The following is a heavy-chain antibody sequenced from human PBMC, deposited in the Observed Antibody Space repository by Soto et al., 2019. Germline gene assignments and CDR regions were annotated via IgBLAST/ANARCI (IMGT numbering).Heavy chain of an antibody. Sequence: PSETLSLTCTVSGGSISSDDFYWSWIRQPPGKGRELIGNIYYSGSTYYNPSLRSRAITSEDTSQNQFSLKLSSVTAAYSAGYFCAGADDFRGRFDYWGQGALVTVSS. CDR3: AGADDFRGRFDY. V-gene: IGHV4-30-4*08. J-gene: IGHJ4*02. CDR1: GGSISSDDFY. D-gene: IGHD4-4*01. CDR2: IYYSGST.